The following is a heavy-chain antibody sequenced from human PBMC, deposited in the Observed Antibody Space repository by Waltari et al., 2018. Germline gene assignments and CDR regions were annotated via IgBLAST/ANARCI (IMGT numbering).Heavy chain of an antibody. Sequence: EVQLLESGGGLVQPGGSLRLSCAASGFTFSSYAMSWVRRAPGKGLEWVSAISGSGGSTYYADSVKGRFTISRDNSKNTLYLQMNSLRAEDTAVYYCAKGDSSSWYYYYGMDVWGQGTTVTVSS. D-gene: IGHD6-13*01. J-gene: IGHJ6*02. V-gene: IGHV3-23*01. CDR3: AKGDSSSWYYYYGMDV. CDR2: ISGSGGST. CDR1: GFTFSSYA.